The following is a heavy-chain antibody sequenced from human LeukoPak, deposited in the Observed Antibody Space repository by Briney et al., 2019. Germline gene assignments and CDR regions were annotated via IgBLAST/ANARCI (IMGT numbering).Heavy chain of an antibody. CDR2: ISAYDGNT. CDR1: GYTFTSYG. CDR3: ARDLGIAVAGTSGY. D-gene: IGHD6-19*01. Sequence: ASVKVSCKASGYTFTSYGISWVRQAPGQGLERMGLISAYDGNTNYAQKLQGRVTMTTDTSTSTAYMELRSLRSDDTAVYYCARDLGIAVAGTSGYWGQGTLVTVSS. V-gene: IGHV1-18*01. J-gene: IGHJ4*02.